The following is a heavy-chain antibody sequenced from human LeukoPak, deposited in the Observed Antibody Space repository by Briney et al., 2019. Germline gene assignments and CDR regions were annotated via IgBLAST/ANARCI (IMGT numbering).Heavy chain of an antibody. CDR3: VRVRMFGVVIISGMDV. CDR1: GFTFSSYA. V-gene: IGHV3-30-3*01. J-gene: IGHJ6*02. Sequence: PGRSLRLSCAASGFTFSSYAMHWVRQAPGKGLEWVAVISYDGSNKYYADSVKGRFTISRDNSKNTLYLQMNSLRAEDTAVYYCVRVRMFGVVIISGMDVWGQGTTVTVSS. D-gene: IGHD3-3*01. CDR2: ISYDGSNK.